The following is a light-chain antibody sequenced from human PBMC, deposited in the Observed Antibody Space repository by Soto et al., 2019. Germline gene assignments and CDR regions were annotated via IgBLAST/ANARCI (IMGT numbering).Light chain of an antibody. CDR1: QSVSSSY. CDR2: GAS. CDR3: QQYGSSLYT. J-gene: IGKJ2*01. Sequence: EIVLTQSPGTLSLSPGERATLSCRASQSVSSSYLAWYQQTPGQAPRLLIYGASSRATGIPDRFSGSGSGTDFTLTISRLEPEDFAVYYCQQYGSSLYTFGQGTSLEIK. V-gene: IGKV3-20*01.